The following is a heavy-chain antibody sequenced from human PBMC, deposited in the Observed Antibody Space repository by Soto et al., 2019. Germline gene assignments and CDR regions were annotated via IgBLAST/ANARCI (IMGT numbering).Heavy chain of an antibody. CDR1: GYTFTSYG. CDR3: ARTSRYCIGGSCYPLDY. J-gene: IGHJ4*01. CDR2: ISAYNGNT. V-gene: IGHV1-18*01. D-gene: IGHD2-15*01. Sequence: QVQLVQSGAEVKKPGASVKVSCKASGYTFTSYGISWVRQAPGQGLEWMGWISAYNGNTNDAQKLQGRVTMTTDTSTRTACMELKSLRSDDTAVYYCARTSRYCIGGSCYPLDYWGHRTLVTVSS.